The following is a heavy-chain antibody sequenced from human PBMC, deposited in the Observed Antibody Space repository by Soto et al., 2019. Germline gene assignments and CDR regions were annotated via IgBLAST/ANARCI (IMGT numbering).Heavy chain of an antibody. J-gene: IGHJ4*02. CDR3: ARGGRPHLRFLEWNY. D-gene: IGHD3-3*01. CDR1: GGTFSSYA. CDR2: IIPIFGTA. V-gene: IGHV1-69*13. Sequence: GASVKVSCKASGGTFSSYAISWVRQAPGQGLEWMGGIIPIFGTANYAQKFQGRVTITADESTSTAYMELSSLRSEDTAVYYCARGGRPHLRFLEWNYWGQGTLVTVSS.